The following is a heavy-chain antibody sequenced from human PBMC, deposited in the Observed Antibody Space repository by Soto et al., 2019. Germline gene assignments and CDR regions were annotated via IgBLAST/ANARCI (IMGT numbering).Heavy chain of an antibody. CDR3: ARVGGDCSGGSCPLIFDY. CDR1: GGSISSGDYY. D-gene: IGHD2-15*01. J-gene: IGHJ4*02. V-gene: IGHV4-30-4*01. CDR2: IYYSGST. Sequence: SETLSLTCTVSGGSISSGDYYWSWIRQPPGKGLEWIGYIYYSGSTYYNPSLKSRVTISVDTSKNQFSLRLSSVTAADTAVYYCARVGGDCSGGSCPLIFDYWGQGTLVTVSS.